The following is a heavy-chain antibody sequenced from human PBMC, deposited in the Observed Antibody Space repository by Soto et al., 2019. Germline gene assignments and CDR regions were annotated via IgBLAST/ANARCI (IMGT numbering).Heavy chain of an antibody. CDR2: VYNSGST. D-gene: IGHD6-13*01. Sequence: SETLSLTCTVSGGSISSNYWTWIRQPPGKGLEWIGYVYNSGSTNYNPSLKSRVTISEDTSKSQFSLKVNSMTAADTAVYYCARYRREAVAGYTLDNWGQGILVTGSS. J-gene: IGHJ4*02. CDR1: GGSISSNY. V-gene: IGHV4-59*01. CDR3: ARYRREAVAGYTLDN.